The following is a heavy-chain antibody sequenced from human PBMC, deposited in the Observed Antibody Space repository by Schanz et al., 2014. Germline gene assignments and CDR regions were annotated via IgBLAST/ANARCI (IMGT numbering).Heavy chain of an antibody. J-gene: IGHJ6*02. D-gene: IGHD6-13*01. Sequence: QVQLQESGPGLVKPSETLSLTCAVSGGSISSYYWSWIRQPPGKALEWIGYIYSSGTTNYNPSLKSPVTISIDASKNQFSLKLTSVTAADTGVYYCARVGQGAVATGSNTFYYYVMDVWGQGTTVIVSS. CDR1: GGSISSYY. CDR2: IYSSGTT. CDR3: ARVGQGAVATGSNTFYYYVMDV. V-gene: IGHV4-59*01.